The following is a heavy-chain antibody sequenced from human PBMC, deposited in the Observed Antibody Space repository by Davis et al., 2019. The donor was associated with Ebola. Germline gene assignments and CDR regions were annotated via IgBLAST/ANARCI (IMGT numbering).Heavy chain of an antibody. V-gene: IGHV4-34*01. CDR2: INHSGST. CDR3: ARALYSSGSFDY. CDR1: GGSFSGYY. D-gene: IGHD6-19*01. Sequence: SETLSLTCAVYGGSFSGYYWSWIRQPPGKGLEWIGEINHSGSTNYNPSLKSRVTISVDTSKNQFSLKLSSVTAADTAVYYCARALYSSGSFDYWGQGTLVTVSS. J-gene: IGHJ4*02.